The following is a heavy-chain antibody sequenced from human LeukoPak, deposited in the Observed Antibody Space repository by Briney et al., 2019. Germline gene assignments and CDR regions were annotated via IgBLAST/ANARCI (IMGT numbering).Heavy chain of an antibody. J-gene: IGHJ3*02. Sequence: ASVKVSCKASGYTFTSYGISWVRQAPGQGLEWMGWISAYNGNTNYAQKLQGRVTMTTDTSTSTAYMELRSLRSDDTAVYYCASVSREKDAFDIWGQGTMVTVSS. CDR3: ASVSREKDAFDI. CDR1: GYTFTSYG. V-gene: IGHV1-18*01. CDR2: ISAYNGNT.